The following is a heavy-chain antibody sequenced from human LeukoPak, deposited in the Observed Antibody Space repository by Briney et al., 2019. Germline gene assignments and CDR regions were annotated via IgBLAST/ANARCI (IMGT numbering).Heavy chain of an antibody. J-gene: IGHJ4*02. CDR2: IYSGGST. V-gene: IGHV3-53*01. CDR1: GFTVSSNY. CDR3: VRDPDALDY. Sequence: GGSLRLSCAASGFTVSSNYMSWVRQAPGKGLEWVSIIYSGGSTFYADSVKGRFTISRDNSKNTLYLQMNSLRAEDTAVYYCVRDPDALDYWGQGTLVTVSS.